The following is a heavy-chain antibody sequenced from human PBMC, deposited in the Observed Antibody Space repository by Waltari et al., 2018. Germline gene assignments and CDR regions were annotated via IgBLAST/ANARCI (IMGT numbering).Heavy chain of an antibody. Sequence: EVQLVESGGGWVQPGGSMRLSWSASGFLFSNYCMSWVRQAPGKGLECVANIKEDGSEKTYVDSVKGRFTISRDNAKNSLYLQMNSLRPEDTAVYYCANPRLDGDYDRRKWGQGTLVTVSS. CDR1: GFLFSNYC. D-gene: IGHD4-17*01. CDR2: IKEDGSEK. V-gene: IGHV3-7*03. CDR3: ANPRLDGDYDRRK. J-gene: IGHJ1*01.